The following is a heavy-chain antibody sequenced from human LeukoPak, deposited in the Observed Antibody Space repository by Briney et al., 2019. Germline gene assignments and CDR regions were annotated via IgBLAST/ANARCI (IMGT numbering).Heavy chain of an antibody. V-gene: IGHV3-21*04. CDR2: ISSSSSYI. Sequence: GGSLRLSCIVSEFTFSSYNMIWVRQAPGKGLEWLSYISSSSSYIYYADSVKGRFTISRDNAKNSLYLQMNSLRVEDTAVYYCAKAERFSGTKTPDYWGQGALVTVSS. J-gene: IGHJ4*02. D-gene: IGHD1-26*01. CDR1: EFTFSSYN. CDR3: AKAERFSGTKTPDY.